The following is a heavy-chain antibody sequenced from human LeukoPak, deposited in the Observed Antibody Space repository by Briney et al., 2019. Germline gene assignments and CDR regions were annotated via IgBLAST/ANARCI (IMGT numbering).Heavy chain of an antibody. CDR3: VRGEYNWNDLHL. D-gene: IGHD1-20*01. V-gene: IGHV3-30*14. CDR1: GFTFNAYS. J-gene: IGHJ5*02. CDR2: IASDSSIT. Sequence: GRSLRLSCAASGFTFNAYSMHWVRQAPGKGLEWVAVIASDSSITYYADSVKGRFTVSRDNSKNTLFLQMNSLRAEDTAVYYCVRGEYNWNDLHLWGQGTLVTVSS.